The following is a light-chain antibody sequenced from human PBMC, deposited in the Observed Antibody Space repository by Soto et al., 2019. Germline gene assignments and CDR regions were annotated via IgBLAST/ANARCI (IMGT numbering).Light chain of an antibody. CDR2: EVT. CDR1: ASDIGSYDY. Sequence: QSALTQPASVSGSPGQSITVSCTGTASDIGSYDYVSWYQHHPGKAPKLLIYEVTNRPSGVSNRFSGSKSDYTASLTISGLQAEEEGHYYCASYTGSTTRWVFGGGTKLTVL. J-gene: IGLJ3*02. CDR3: ASYTGSTTRWV. V-gene: IGLV2-14*01.